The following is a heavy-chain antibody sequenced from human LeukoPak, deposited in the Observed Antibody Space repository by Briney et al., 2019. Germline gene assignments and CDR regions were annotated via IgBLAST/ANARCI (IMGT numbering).Heavy chain of an antibody. CDR2: ISGSGGST. CDR3: ARAGGARKWEFFMAFDY. CDR1: GFTFSSYG. V-gene: IGHV3-23*01. J-gene: IGHJ4*02. D-gene: IGHD1-26*01. Sequence: PGGSLRLSCAASGFTFSSYGMSWVRQAPGKGLEWVSAISGSGGSTYYADSVKGRFTISRDNSKNTLYLQMNSLRAEDTAVYYCARAGGARKWEFFMAFDYWGQGTLVTVSS.